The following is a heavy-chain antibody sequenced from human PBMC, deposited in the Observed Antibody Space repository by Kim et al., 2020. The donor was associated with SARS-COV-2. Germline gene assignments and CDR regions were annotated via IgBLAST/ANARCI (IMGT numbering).Heavy chain of an antibody. J-gene: IGHJ4*02. D-gene: IGHD7-27*01. CDR3: ARSGFNWGLDY. Sequence: ASVKVSCKASGYTFTDYHIHWVRQAPGQGLEWMGWINPNSGGTNYAQKLQGRVTMTRDTSISTTYMELSRLGSDDTAVYYCARSGFNWGLDYWGQGSLVT. CDR1: GYTFTDYH. CDR2: INPNSGGT. V-gene: IGHV1-2*02.